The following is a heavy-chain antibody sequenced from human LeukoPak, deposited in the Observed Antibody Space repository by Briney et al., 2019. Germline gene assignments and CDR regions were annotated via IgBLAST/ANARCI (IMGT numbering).Heavy chain of an antibody. J-gene: IGHJ4*02. V-gene: IGHV3-23*01. Sequence: GGTLRLSCAASGFTFSSYGMSWVRQAPGKGLEWVSAISGSGGSTYYADSVKGRFTISRDNSKNTLYLQMNSLRVEDTAVYYCAKDLYYDILTGYYIGDQWGQGTLVTVSS. CDR1: GFTFSSYG. D-gene: IGHD3-9*01. CDR3: AKDLYYDILTGYYIGDQ. CDR2: ISGSGGST.